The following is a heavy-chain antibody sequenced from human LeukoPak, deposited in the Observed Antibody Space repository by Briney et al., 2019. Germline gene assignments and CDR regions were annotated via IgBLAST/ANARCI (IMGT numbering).Heavy chain of an antibody. V-gene: IGHV3-53*04. Sequence: GGSLRLSCAASGFTVSSNYMSWVRQAPGKGLEWVSVICSGGSTYYEDSVKGRFTISRHNSKNTLYLQMYSLRAEDTAVYYCARVRGQSLYYFDYWGQGTLVTVSS. CDR3: ARVRGQSLYYFDY. CDR2: ICSGGST. J-gene: IGHJ4*02. D-gene: IGHD3-10*01. CDR1: GFTVSSNY.